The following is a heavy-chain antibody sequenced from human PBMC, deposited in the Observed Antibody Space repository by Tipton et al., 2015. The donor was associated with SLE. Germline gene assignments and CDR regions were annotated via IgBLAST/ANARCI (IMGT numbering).Heavy chain of an antibody. CDR3: ARVSTGFYYYYGMDV. Sequence: TLSLTCTVSGGSISSHYWSWIRQPPGKGLEWIGYIYHTGSTNYNPSLKSRVTISVDTSKNQFSLKLSSVTAADTAVYYCARVSTGFYYYYGMDVWGQGTTVTVSS. V-gene: IGHV4-59*11. CDR1: GGSISSHY. J-gene: IGHJ6*02. D-gene: IGHD2-8*02. CDR2: IYHTGST.